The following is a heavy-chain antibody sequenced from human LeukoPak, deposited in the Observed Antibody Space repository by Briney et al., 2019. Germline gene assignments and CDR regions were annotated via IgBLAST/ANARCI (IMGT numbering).Heavy chain of an antibody. Sequence: PSETLSLTCAVYGGSFSGYYWSWIRQPPGKGLEWIGEINHSGSTNYNPSLKSRVTISVDTSKNQFSLKLSSVTAADTAVYYCARHAYHDSSGYYYDYFDYWGQGTLVTVSS. V-gene: IGHV4-34*01. J-gene: IGHJ4*02. CDR1: GGSFSGYY. CDR3: ARHAYHDSSGYYYDYFDY. CDR2: INHSGST. D-gene: IGHD3-22*01.